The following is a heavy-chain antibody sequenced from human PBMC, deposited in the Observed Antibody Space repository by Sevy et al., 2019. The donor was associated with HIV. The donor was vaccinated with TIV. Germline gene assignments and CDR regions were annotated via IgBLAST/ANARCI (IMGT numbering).Heavy chain of an antibody. CDR1: GFTFSSYW. CDR2: IKQDGSEK. J-gene: IGHJ6*02. CDR3: ARDPGLAADYYYYGMDV. V-gene: IGHV3-7*01. D-gene: IGHD6-19*01. Sequence: GGSLRLSCAASGFTFSSYWMSWVRQAPGKGLEWVANIKQDGSEKYYVDSVKGRFTISRDNAKNSLYLQMNSLRAEDTAVYYYARDPGLAADYYYYGMDVWGQGTTVTVSS.